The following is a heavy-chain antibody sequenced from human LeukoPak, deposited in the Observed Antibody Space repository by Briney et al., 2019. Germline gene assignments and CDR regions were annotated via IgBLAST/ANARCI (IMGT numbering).Heavy chain of an antibody. J-gene: IGHJ6*02. CDR3: ARDCKGDGDYHHYYYNYGMDV. V-gene: IGHV3-21*01. Sequence: PGGSLRLSCAASGFSFSSYSMNWVRQAPGKGLEWVSFVSSSSRHIWYADSVKDRFTISRDNAKNSLYLQMNSLRAEDTAVYYCARDCKGDGDYHHYYYNYGMDVWGQGTTVTVSS. CDR1: GFSFSSYS. CDR2: VSSSSRHI. D-gene: IGHD4-17*01.